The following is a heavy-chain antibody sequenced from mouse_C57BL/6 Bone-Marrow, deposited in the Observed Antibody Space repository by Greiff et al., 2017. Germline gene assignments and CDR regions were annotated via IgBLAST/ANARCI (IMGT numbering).Heavy chain of an antibody. Sequence: DVKLVESGGGLVKPGGSLKLSCAASGFTFSSYAMSWVRQTPEKRLEWVATISDGGSNTYYPDNVKGRFTISRDNAKNNLYLQMSHLKSEDTAMYYCARDNYWYFDVWGTGTAVTVSS. CDR3: ARDNYWYFDV. CDR2: ISDGGSNT. J-gene: IGHJ1*03. V-gene: IGHV5-4*01. CDR1: GFTFSSYA.